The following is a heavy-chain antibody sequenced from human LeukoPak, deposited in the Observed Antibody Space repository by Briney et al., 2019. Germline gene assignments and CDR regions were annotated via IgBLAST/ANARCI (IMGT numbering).Heavy chain of an antibody. CDR2: INHSGST. V-gene: IGHV4-34*01. CDR3: ARGSGYCSGGSCRLFSSGYYYMDV. CDR1: GGSFSGYY. Sequence: SGTLSLTCAVYGGSFSGYYWSWIRQPPGKGLEWIGEINHSGSTNYNPSLKSRVTISVDTSKNQFSLKLSSVTAADTAVYYCARGSGYCSGGSCRLFSSGYYYMDVWGKGTTVTVSS. J-gene: IGHJ6*03. D-gene: IGHD2-15*01.